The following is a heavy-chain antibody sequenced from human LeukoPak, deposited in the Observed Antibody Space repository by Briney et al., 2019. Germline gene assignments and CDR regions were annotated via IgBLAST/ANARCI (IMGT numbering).Heavy chain of an antibody. CDR1: GGSISSYY. J-gene: IGHJ4*02. CDR2: IYYSGST. V-gene: IGHV4-59*12. CDR3: VRETVWFESRLIDY. Sequence: TPSETLSLTCTVSGGSISSYYWSWIRQPPGKGLEWIGYIYYSGSTNYNPSLKSRVTISVKTSKNQFSLQLKSVTPEDTAVYYCVRETVWFESRLIDYWGQGTLVTVSS. D-gene: IGHD3-10*01.